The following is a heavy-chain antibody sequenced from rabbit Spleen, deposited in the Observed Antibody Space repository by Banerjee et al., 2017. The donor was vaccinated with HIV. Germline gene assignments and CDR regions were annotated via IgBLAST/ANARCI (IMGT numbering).Heavy chain of an antibody. D-gene: IGHD3-3*01. CDR2: IYAGSSGST. J-gene: IGHJ6*01. CDR1: GFFFSSSYW. Sequence: EESGGDLVKPEGSLTLTCTASGFFFSSSYWICWVRQAPGKGLEWIACIYAGSSGSTYYASWAKGRFTISKTSSTTVTLQMTSLTAADTATYFCARGLYGAYTGGGYATNGMDLWGPGTLVTVS. CDR3: ARGLYGAYTGGGYATNGMDL. V-gene: IGHV1S45*01.